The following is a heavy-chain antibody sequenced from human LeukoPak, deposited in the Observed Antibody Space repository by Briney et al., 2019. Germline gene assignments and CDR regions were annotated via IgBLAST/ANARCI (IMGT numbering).Heavy chain of an antibody. V-gene: IGHV4-61*02. J-gene: IGHJ4*02. CDR3: ARGVPAAIFY. CDR2: IYTSGST. Sequence: SETLSLTCTVSGGSISSGSYYWSWIRQPAGKGLEWIGRIYTSGSTNYNPSLKSRVTISVDTSKNQFSLKLSSVTAADTAVYYCARGVPAAIFYWGQGTLVTVSS. D-gene: IGHD2-2*02. CDR1: GGSISSGSYY.